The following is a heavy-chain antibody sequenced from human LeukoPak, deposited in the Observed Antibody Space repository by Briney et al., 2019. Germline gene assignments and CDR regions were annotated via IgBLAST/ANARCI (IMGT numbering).Heavy chain of an antibody. CDR1: GFTFSSYA. CDR3: AKSVAPYSSGGSCFDAFDM. J-gene: IGHJ3*02. V-gene: IGHV3-23*01. CDR2: ISHSAYST. D-gene: IGHD2-15*01. Sequence: GGSLRLSCAASGFTFSSYAMSWVRQAPGKGLEWVSAISHSAYSTYYADSVKGRFTISRDNSKNTLYLQMNSLRAEDTAVYYCAKSVAPYSSGGSCFDAFDMWGQGTMVTVSS.